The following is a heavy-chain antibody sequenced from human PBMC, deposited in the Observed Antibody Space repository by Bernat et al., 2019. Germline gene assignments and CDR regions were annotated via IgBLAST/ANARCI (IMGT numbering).Heavy chain of an antibody. CDR3: ARHGRIVARKGYWFDP. CDR2: IDPSDSYT. D-gene: IGHD6-6*01. CDR1: GYSFTSYW. Sequence: EVQLVQSGAEVKKPGESLRISCKGSGYSFTSYWISWVRQMPGKGLEWMGRIDPSDSYTNYSPSFQGHVTISADKSISTAYLQWSSLKASDTAMYYCARHGRIVARKGYWFDPWGQGTLVTVSS. J-gene: IGHJ5*02. V-gene: IGHV5-10-1*01.